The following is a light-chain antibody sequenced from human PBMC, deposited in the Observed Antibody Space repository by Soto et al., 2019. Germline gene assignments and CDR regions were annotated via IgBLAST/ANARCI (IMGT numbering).Light chain of an antibody. CDR3: QQYNNWPPTT. J-gene: IGKJ1*01. V-gene: IGKV1D-13*01. CDR1: QSISNF. CDR2: AAS. Sequence: AIQLTQSPSSLSTSVGDIVTITCRASQSISNFLNWYQHKPWKAPDLLLYAASTLFSGVPSRFRGSGSGTDFTITINSLQPEDFATYYGQQYNNWPPTTFGQGTTVEIK.